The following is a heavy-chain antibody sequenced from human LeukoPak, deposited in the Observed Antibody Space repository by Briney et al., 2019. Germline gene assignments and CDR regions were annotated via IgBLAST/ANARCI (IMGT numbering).Heavy chain of an antibody. V-gene: IGHV4-38-2*01. J-gene: IGHJ6*03. CDR3: ARAIVGAMMSISGYYYMYV. Sequence: SETLSLTCAVSDYSISSGYYWGWIRQPPGKGLEWIGSIYHSGSTYYNPSLKSRVTISVDTSKNQFSLKLSSVTAADTAVYYCARAIVGAMMSISGYYYMYVWAKGTTVTVSS. CDR2: IYHSGST. D-gene: IGHD1-26*01. CDR1: DYSISSGYY.